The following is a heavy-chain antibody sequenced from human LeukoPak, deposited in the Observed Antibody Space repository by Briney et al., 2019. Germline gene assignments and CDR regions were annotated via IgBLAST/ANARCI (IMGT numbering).Heavy chain of an antibody. Sequence: GGSLRLSCAASGFTFSNYAMSWVRQAPGTGLEWVSAVSGSGGDTYYADSVKGRFTISRDNSKNTLFLQMNSLRAEDTAVYYCAKSNSFDYWGQGTLVTVSS. CDR1: GFTFSNYA. CDR3: AKSNSFDY. CDR2: VSGSGGDT. J-gene: IGHJ4*02. V-gene: IGHV3-23*01.